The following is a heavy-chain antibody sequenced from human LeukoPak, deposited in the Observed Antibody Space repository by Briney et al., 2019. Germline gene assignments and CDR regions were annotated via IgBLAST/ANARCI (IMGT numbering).Heavy chain of an antibody. CDR1: GFTFSTYV. J-gene: IGHJ4*02. D-gene: IGHD2-15*01. CDR3: ARGSALHRRFDY. CDR2: IWYDGINK. V-gene: IGHV3-33*01. Sequence: GGSLRLSCAASGFTFSTYVMHWVRQAPGKGLEWVAVIWYDGINKYYTDSVKGRFTISRDNSKNTLFLQMNSLRAEDTAVYYCARGSALHRRFDYWGQGILVTVAS.